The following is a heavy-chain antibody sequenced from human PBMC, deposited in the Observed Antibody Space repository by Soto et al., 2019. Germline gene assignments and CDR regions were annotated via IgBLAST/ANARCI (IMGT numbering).Heavy chain of an antibody. CDR2: ISSDGSNK. CDR1: GFTFSSYA. D-gene: IGHD3-3*01. Sequence: QVQLVESGGGVVQPGRSLRLSCAASGFTFSSYAMHWVRQAPGKGLECVAVISSDGSNKSYADSVKGRFTISRDKSKNTLYLQMNNLKAQDTAVSYCARVSIFGVVATYGMDVWDQGTKVTVSS. J-gene: IGHJ6*02. CDR3: ARVSIFGVVATYGMDV. V-gene: IGHV3-30-3*01.